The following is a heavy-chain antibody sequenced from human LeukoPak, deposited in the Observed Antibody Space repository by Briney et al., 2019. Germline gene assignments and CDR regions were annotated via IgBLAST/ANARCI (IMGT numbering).Heavy chain of an antibody. CDR2: IRYDGSNK. CDR1: GFTFSSNG. D-gene: IGHD3-16*01. Sequence: PGGSLRLSCVASGFTFSSNGMHWVRQVPGKGLEWVSFIRYDGSNKYYGDSVKGRFTISRDNSNNTLYLQMNSLKVEDTAVYYCARDPQDYDYVWGSYVRWGQGTLVTVSS. CDR3: ARDPQDYDYVWGSYVR. J-gene: IGHJ4*02. V-gene: IGHV3-30*02.